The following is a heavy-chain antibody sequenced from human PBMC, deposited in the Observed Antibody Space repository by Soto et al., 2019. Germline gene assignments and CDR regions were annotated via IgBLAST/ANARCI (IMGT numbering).Heavy chain of an antibody. Sequence: QVQLVQSGAEVKKPGASVKVSCKASGYTFTSYGISWVRQAPGQGLEWMGWISAYNGNTNYAQKLQGRVTMTTDTSTSTAYMELRSLRSDDTDVYYCARDPYAHNDFWSGYRGYGMDVWGQGTTVTVSS. D-gene: IGHD3-3*01. CDR1: GYTFTSYG. J-gene: IGHJ6*02. CDR2: ISAYNGNT. CDR3: ARDPYAHNDFWSGYRGYGMDV. V-gene: IGHV1-18*01.